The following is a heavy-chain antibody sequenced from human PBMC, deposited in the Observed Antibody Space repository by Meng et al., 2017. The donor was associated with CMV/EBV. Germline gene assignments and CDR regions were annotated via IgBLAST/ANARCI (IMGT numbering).Heavy chain of an antibody. Sequence: GGSLRLSCAASGFTLDDYAMHWVRQTPGKGLEWVSGITWNSDSVVYADSMEGRFSISRDSAKNFLYLQMHSLRPEDTAVYYCAGVMTTAMRDPYAMDVWGQGTTVTVSS. CDR3: AGVMTTAMRDPYAMDV. CDR2: ITWNSDSV. J-gene: IGHJ6*02. D-gene: IGHD4-17*01. CDR1: GFTLDDYA. V-gene: IGHV3-9*01.